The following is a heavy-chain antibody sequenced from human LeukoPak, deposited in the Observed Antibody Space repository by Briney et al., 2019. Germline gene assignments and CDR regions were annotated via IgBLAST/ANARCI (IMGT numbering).Heavy chain of an antibody. CDR1: GGSIRSYY. J-gene: IGHJ6*02. CDR3: ARAQLNFLVDFGMDV. D-gene: IGHD1-1*01. V-gene: IGHV4-59*01. CDR2: IYYSGST. Sequence: PSETLSLTCTVSGGSIRSYYWSWIRQPPGKGLEWIGYIYYSGSTNYNPSLKSRVTISVDTSKNQFSLKLTSVTAADTAVYYCARAQLNFLVDFGMDVWGQGTTVTVSS.